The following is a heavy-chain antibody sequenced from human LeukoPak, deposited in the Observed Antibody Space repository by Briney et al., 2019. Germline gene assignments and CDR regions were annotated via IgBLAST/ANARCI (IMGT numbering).Heavy chain of an antibody. V-gene: IGHV3-23*01. CDR3: AKGTGEVIYFDY. Sequence: GGSLRLSCAASGFTFSSYAMNWVRQAPGKGLEWVSAISGSGGSTYYADSVKGRFTISRDNSKNTLYLQMNSLRAEDTAVYYCAKGTGEVIYFDYWGQGTLVTVSS. CDR2: ISGSGGST. CDR1: GFTFSSYA. J-gene: IGHJ4*02. D-gene: IGHD1-1*01.